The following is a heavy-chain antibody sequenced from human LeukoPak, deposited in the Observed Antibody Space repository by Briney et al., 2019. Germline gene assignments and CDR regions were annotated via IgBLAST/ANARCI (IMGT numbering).Heavy chain of an antibody. D-gene: IGHD2-15*01. Sequence: ASVKVSCKASGYTFTSYGISWVRQAPGQGLEWMGWISAYNGNTNYAQKLQGRVTMTTDTSTSTAYMELRSLRSGDTAVYYCARDGDCSGGSCYSYYYYGMDVWGQGTTVTVSS. CDR3: ARDGDCSGGSCYSYYYYGMDV. CDR1: GYTFTSYG. J-gene: IGHJ6*02. V-gene: IGHV1-18*01. CDR2: ISAYNGNT.